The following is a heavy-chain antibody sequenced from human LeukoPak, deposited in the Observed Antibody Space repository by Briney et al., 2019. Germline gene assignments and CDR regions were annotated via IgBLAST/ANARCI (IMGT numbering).Heavy chain of an antibody. D-gene: IGHD4-17*01. CDR2: ISASGGST. Sequence: GGSLRLSCAASGFTFSSYAMTWVRQAPGKGLEWVSVISASGGSTYYADSVKGRFTISRDNSKNTLYLRMNSLRAEDTAVYYCAKRTTVTTFWDYWGQGTLVTVSS. CDR1: GFTFSSYA. V-gene: IGHV3-23*01. J-gene: IGHJ4*02. CDR3: AKRTTVTTFWDY.